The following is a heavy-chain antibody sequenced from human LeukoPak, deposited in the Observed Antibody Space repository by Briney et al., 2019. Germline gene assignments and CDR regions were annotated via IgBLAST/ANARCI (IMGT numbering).Heavy chain of an antibody. CDR2: INHSGST. Sequence: SETLSLTCAVYGVSFSGYYWNWIRQPPGKGLEWIGEINHSGSTHYNPSLKSRVTMSVDTSKNQFSMKLSSVTAADTAVYYCARDETTPLPGAYWGQGTLVTVSS. CDR1: GVSFSGYY. D-gene: IGHD4-17*01. J-gene: IGHJ4*02. V-gene: IGHV4-34*01. CDR3: ARDETTPLPGAY.